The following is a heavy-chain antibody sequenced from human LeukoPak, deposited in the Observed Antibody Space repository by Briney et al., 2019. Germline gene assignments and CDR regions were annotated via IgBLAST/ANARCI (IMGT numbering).Heavy chain of an antibody. CDR3: ARSSSWYGPFDY. CDR2: ISSSGSTI. Sequence: PGGSLRLSCAASGFTFSSYEMNWVRQAPGKGLEWVSYISSSGSTIYYADSVKGRFTISRDNAKNSLYLQMNSLRAEDTAVYYCARSSSWYGPFDYWGQGTLVTVSS. V-gene: IGHV3-48*03. J-gene: IGHJ4*02. D-gene: IGHD6-13*01. CDR1: GFTFSSYE.